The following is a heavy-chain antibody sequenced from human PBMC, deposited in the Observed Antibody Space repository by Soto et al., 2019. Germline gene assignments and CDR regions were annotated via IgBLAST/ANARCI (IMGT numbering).Heavy chain of an antibody. J-gene: IGHJ3*02. V-gene: IGHV3-9*01. CDR1: GFTFDDYA. CDR2: ISWNSGSI. D-gene: IGHD3-10*01. CDR3: AKDRRGVSYDAFDI. Sequence: EVQLVESGGGLVQPGRSLRLSCAASGFTFDDYAMHWVLQAPGKGLEWVSGISWNSGSIGYADSVKGRFTISRDNAKNSLYLQMNSLRAEDTALYYCAKDRRGVSYDAFDIWGQGTMVTVSS.